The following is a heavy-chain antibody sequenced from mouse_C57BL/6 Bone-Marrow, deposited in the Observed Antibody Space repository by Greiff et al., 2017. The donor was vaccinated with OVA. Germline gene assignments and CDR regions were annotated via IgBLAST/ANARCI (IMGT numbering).Heavy chain of an antibody. V-gene: IGHV1-74*01. CDR1: GYTFTSYW. CDR2: IHPSDSDT. CDR3: AIPTYYTYFDY. D-gene: IGHD2-12*01. Sequence: VQLQQPGAELVKPGASVKVSCKASGYTFTSYWMHWVKQRPGQGLEWIGRIHPSDSDTNYNQKFKGKATLTVDKSSSTAYMQLSSLTSEDSAVYYCAIPTYYTYFDYWGQGTTLTVSS. J-gene: IGHJ2*01.